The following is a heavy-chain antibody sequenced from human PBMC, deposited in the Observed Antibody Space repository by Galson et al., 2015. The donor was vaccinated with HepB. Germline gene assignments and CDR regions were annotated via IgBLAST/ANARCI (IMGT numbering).Heavy chain of an antibody. D-gene: IGHD3-22*01. CDR2: ISRSSSTI. Sequence: SLRLSCAVSEFTFRSHSMNWVRQAPGKGLEWVSYISRSSSTIYYADSVKGRFTISRDNAKNSLYLQMNSLRDEDTAVYYCARDLLPYSDSSGLGYWGQGTLVTVSS. J-gene: IGHJ4*02. CDR3: ARDLLPYSDSSGLGY. V-gene: IGHV3-48*02. CDR1: EFTFRSHS.